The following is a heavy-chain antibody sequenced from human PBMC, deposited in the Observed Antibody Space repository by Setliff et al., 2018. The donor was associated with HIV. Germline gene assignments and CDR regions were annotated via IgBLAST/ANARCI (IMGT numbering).Heavy chain of an antibody. CDR1: GFTFSTFW. D-gene: IGHD2-21*01. Sequence: GGSLRLSCAASGFTFSTFWMSWVRQAPGKGLEWVGCIKSKTDGGTTDYAAPVKGRLTISRDDSKNTLYLQMNSLKIEDTAVYYCTTGTRLVDWGQGALVTVSS. V-gene: IGHV3-15*01. J-gene: IGHJ4*02. CDR3: TTGTRLVD. CDR2: IKSKTDGGTT.